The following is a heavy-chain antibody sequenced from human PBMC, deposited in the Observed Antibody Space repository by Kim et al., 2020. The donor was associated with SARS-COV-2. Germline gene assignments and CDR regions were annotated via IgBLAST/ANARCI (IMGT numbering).Heavy chain of an antibody. D-gene: IGHD3-10*01. V-gene: IGHV3-23*01. J-gene: IGHJ4*02. Sequence: GGSLRLSCAASGFTFSSYAMSWVRQAPGKGLEWVSAISGSGGSTYYADSVKGRFTISRDNSKNTLYLQMNSLRAEDTAVYYCAKDFYYYGSGSIGSYYFDSWGQGTLVTVSS. CDR2: ISGSGGST. CDR1: GFTFSSYA. CDR3: AKDFYYYGSGSIGSYYFDS.